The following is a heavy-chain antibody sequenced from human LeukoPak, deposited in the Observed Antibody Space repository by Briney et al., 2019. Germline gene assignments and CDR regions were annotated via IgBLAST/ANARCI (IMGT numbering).Heavy chain of an antibody. CDR3: ARALLEYGDYGYYYYYGMDV. V-gene: IGHV4-30-4*07. CDR2: IYYSGST. CDR1: GGSISSGGYS. Sequence: KSSQTLSLTCAVSGGSISSGGYSWSWIRQPPGKGLEWIGYIYYSGSTNYNPSLKSRVTISVDTSKNQFSLKLSSVTAADTAVYYCARALLEYGDYGYYYYYGMDVWGQGTTVTVSS. J-gene: IGHJ6*02. D-gene: IGHD4-17*01.